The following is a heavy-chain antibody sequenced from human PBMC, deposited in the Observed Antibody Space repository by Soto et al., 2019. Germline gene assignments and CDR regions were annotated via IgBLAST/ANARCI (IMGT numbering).Heavy chain of an antibody. J-gene: IGHJ4*02. V-gene: IGHV3-9*01. CDR2: ISWNSGSI. CDR1: GFTFDDYA. Sequence: PGGSLRLSCAASGFTFDDYAMHWVRQAPGKGLEWVSGISWNSGSIGYADSVKGRFTISRDNAKNSLYLQMNSLRAEDTALYYCARDGYSYGLFDYWGQGTLVTVSS. CDR3: ARDGYSYGLFDY. D-gene: IGHD5-18*01.